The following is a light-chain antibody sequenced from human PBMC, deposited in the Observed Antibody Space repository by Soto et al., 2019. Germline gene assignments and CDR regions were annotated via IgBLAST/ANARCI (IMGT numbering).Light chain of an antibody. CDR1: NSDVGIYNL. Sequence: QSALTQPASVSASPGQSITISCTGTNSDVGIYNLVSWFQQRPGKAPKLILYEGNKRPSGVSNRFSGSKSGNTASLTISGLQAQDEAHYYCCSYAASSTLLFGNGTKVNV. CDR3: CSYAASSTLL. J-gene: IGLJ1*01. V-gene: IGLV2-23*01. CDR2: EGN.